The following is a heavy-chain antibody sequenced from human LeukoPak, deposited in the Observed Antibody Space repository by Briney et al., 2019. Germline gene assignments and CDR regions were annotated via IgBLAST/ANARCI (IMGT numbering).Heavy chain of an antibody. CDR1: GGTFSSYA. D-gene: IGHD3-22*01. Sequence: ASVKVSCKASGGTFSSYAISWVRQAPGQGLEWMGRINPNSGGTNYAQKFQGRVTMTRDTSISTAYMELSRLRSDDTAVYYCARSYSYYYDSDIDYWGQGTLVTVSS. V-gene: IGHV1-2*06. J-gene: IGHJ4*02. CDR3: ARSYSYYYDSDIDY. CDR2: INPNSGGT.